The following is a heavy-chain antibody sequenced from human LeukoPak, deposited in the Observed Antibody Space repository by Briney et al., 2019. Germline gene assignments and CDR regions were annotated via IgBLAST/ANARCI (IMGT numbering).Heavy chain of an antibody. D-gene: IGHD3-22*01. Sequence: KPSETLSLTCAVYGGSFGGYYWSWIRQPPGKGLEWIGEINHSGSTNYNPSLKSRVTISVDTSKNQFSLELSSVTAADTAVYYCARGLRYYDSSGLSYWGQGTLVTVSS. CDR1: GGSFGGYY. J-gene: IGHJ4*02. CDR3: ARGLRYYDSSGLSY. CDR2: INHSGST. V-gene: IGHV4-34*01.